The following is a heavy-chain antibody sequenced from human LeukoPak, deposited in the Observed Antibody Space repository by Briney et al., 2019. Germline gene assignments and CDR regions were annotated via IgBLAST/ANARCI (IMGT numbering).Heavy chain of an antibody. J-gene: IGHJ4*02. CDR2: ISSSSSTI. Sequence: PGGSLRLSCAASGFTISSYSMNWVRQAPGKGLEWVSYISSSSSTIYYADSVKGRFTISRDNAKNSLYLQMNSLRAEDTAVYYCARDRMWELPTGFDYWGQGTLVTVSS. CDR3: ARDRMWELPTGFDY. CDR1: GFTISSYS. D-gene: IGHD1-26*01. V-gene: IGHV3-48*01.